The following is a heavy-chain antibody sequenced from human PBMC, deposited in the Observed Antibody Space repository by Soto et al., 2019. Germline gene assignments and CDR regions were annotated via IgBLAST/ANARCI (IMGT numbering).Heavy chain of an antibody. Sequence: GGSLRLSCAASGFTFSSYAMHWVRQAPGKGLEWVAVISYDGSNKYYADSVKGRFTISRDNSKNTLYLQMNSLRAEDTAVYYCARDRTAGLGESNCDYWGQGTLVTVSS. CDR2: ISYDGSNK. V-gene: IGHV3-30-3*01. CDR3: ARDRTAGLGESNCDY. D-gene: IGHD3-16*01. J-gene: IGHJ4*02. CDR1: GFTFSSYA.